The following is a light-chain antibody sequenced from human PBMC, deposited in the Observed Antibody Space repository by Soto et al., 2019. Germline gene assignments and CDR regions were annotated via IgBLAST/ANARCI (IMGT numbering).Light chain of an antibody. CDR2: RDA. CDR3: MQAVYWPFP. Sequence: DIVLTQSPLLLPVTLGQPASISCTSSQSLVYSDGQTYLSSFQQRPGQSPRRLIYRDANRDTGVSVRFSASGSGTDFTLKISRVEAEDVAVYFCMQAVYWPFPFGPATKVDIK. J-gene: IGKJ3*01. CDR1: QSLVYSDGQTY. V-gene: IGKV2-30*01.